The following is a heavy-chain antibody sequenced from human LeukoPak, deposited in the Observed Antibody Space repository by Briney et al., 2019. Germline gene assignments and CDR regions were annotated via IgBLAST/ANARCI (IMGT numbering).Heavy chain of an antibody. D-gene: IGHD3-22*01. CDR1: GYTFTGYY. CDR3: AREFLRTPPYYYDSSGYMGAFDI. V-gene: IGHV1-2*06. CDR2: INPNSGGT. Sequence: ASVKVSCKASGYTFTGYYMHWVRQAPGQGLEWMGRINPNSGGTNYAQKFQGRVTMTRDTSISTAYMELSRLRSDVTAVYYCAREFLRTPPYYYDSSGYMGAFDIWGQGTMVTVSS. J-gene: IGHJ3*02.